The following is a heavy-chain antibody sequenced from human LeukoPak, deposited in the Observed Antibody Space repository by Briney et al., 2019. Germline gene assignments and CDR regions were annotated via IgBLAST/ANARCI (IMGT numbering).Heavy chain of an antibody. CDR1: GFTFSTHG. D-gene: IGHD1-14*01. J-gene: IGHJ4*02. Sequence: PGGSLRLSCAGSGFTFSTHGMNWVRQAPGKGLEWVSYISSSGSTIYYADSVKGRFTISRDSSKNTLYLQMNSLRAEDTAVYYCARRGITARTFDYWGQGTLVTVSS. CDR2: ISSSGSTI. V-gene: IGHV3-48*01. CDR3: ARRGITARTFDY.